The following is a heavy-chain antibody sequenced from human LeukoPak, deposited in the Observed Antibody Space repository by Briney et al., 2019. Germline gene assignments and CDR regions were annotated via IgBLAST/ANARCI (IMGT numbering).Heavy chain of an antibody. V-gene: IGHV1-46*01. Sequence: EASVKVSCKTSGYTFTNFYLHWVRQAPGQGLEWMGIINCSGGTTNYAQKFQGRVSITRDTSTSAVYMDLSSLRSEDTAVYYCARGSSVWFDYWGQGTLVTVPS. J-gene: IGHJ4*02. CDR2: INCSGGTT. D-gene: IGHD6-19*01. CDR3: ARGSSVWFDY. CDR1: GYTFTNFY.